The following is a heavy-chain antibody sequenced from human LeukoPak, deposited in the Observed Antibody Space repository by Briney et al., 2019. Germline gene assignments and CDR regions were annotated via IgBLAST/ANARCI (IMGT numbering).Heavy chain of an antibody. CDR3: ARDQIYCTGGYCYFDY. D-gene: IGHD2-8*02. J-gene: IGHJ4*02. V-gene: IGHV3-33*01. CDR2: IWYDGSNK. Sequence: PGGSLRLSCAAPGFTFSSYGMHWVRQAPGKGLEWVAVIWYDGSNKYYADSVKGRFTISRDNSKNTLYLQMNGVRAEDTAVYYCARDQIYCTGGYCYFDYWGRGTLVTVSS. CDR1: GFTFSSYG.